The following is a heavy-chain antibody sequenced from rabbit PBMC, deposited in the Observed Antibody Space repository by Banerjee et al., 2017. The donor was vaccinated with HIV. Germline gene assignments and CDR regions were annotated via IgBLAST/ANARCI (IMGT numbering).Heavy chain of an antibody. J-gene: IGHJ4*01. CDR3: ARDGSGWGADFNL. D-gene: IGHD4-1*01. Sequence: QEQVEESGGDLVKPEGSLTLTCTASGFSFTSSYWMCWVRQAPGKGLEWIACIDVGGSGSTYYATWAKGRFTISKTSSTTVTLLMTSLTAADTATYFCARDGSGWGADFNLWGQGTLVTVS. CDR2: IDVGGSGST. CDR1: GFSFTSSYW. V-gene: IGHV1S45*01.